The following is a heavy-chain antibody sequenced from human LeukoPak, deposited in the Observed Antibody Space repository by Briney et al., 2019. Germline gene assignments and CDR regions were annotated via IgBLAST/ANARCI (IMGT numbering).Heavy chain of an antibody. CDR2: INTYNANT. CDR3: TAGGGYYDY. J-gene: IGHJ4*02. D-gene: IGHD6-25*01. CDR1: GYTFTSYG. Sequence: GASVKVSCKASGYTFTSYGTSWVRQAPGQGLEWMGWINTYNANTKYAQNLQGRVTMTTDTSTSTAYMELRSLTSDDTAVYYCTAGGGYYDYWGQGTLVTVSS. V-gene: IGHV1-18*01.